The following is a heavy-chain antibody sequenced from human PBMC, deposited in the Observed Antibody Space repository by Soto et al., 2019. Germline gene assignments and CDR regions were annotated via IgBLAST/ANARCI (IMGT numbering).Heavy chain of an antibody. Sequence: GASVKVSCKASGYTFTSYGISWVRQAPGQGLEWMGWISAYNGNTNYAQKLQGRVTMTTDTSTSTAYMELRSLRSDDTAVYYCAGGSGSYYNAPDAFDIWGQGTMVTVSS. CDR1: GYTFTSYG. CDR2: ISAYNGNT. CDR3: AGGSGSYYNAPDAFDI. V-gene: IGHV1-18*01. D-gene: IGHD3-10*01. J-gene: IGHJ3*02.